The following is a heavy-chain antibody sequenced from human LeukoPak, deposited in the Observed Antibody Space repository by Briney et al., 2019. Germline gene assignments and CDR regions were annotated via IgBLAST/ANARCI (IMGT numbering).Heavy chain of an antibody. J-gene: IGHJ3*02. CDR2: IRYDGSNK. D-gene: IGHD3-9*01. V-gene: IGHV3-30*02. CDR1: GFTFSSHG. Sequence: GGSLRLSCAASGFTFSSHGMHWVRQAPGKGLEWVAFIRYDGSNKYHADSVKGRFTISRDNSKNTLYLQMNSLRAEDTAVYYCANLGGSYDILTGYSDDAFDIWGQGTMVAVSS. CDR3: ANLGGSYDILTGYSDDAFDI.